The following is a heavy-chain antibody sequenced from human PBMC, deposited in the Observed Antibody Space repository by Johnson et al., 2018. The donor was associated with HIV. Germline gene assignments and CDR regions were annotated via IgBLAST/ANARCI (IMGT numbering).Heavy chain of an antibody. D-gene: IGHD5-24*01. CDR1: GFTVSSNY. Sequence: VQLVESGGGVVQPGRSLRLSCAVSGFTVSSNYITWVRQAPGKGLEWSSVISGSGGSTYYADSVKGRNIISRDNSKNTLYIKRGSLRAEDMAVYYCARVGDGNNKNAFDIWGQVTMVTVSS. V-gene: IGHV3-66*02. CDR2: ISGSGGST. CDR3: ARVGDGNNKNAFDI. J-gene: IGHJ3*02.